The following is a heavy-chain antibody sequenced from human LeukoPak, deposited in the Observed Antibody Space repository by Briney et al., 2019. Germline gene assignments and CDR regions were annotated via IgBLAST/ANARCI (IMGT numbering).Heavy chain of an antibody. V-gene: IGHV3-33*01. Sequence: GGSLRLSCAASGFTFSSYGMHWVRQAPGKGLEWVAVIWYDGSNKYYADAVKGRFTISRDNSKKTLYLQMNSLRAEDTAVYYCARDEMVMPAPPLRYFDWLSSSAFDYWGQGTPVTVSS. D-gene: IGHD3-9*01. CDR2: IWYDGSNK. CDR3: ARDEMVMPAPPLRYFDWLSSSAFDY. J-gene: IGHJ4*02. CDR1: GFTFSSYG.